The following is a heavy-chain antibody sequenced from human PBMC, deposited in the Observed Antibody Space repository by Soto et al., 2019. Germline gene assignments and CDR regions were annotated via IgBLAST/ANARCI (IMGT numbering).Heavy chain of an antibody. Sequence: GGSLRLSCAASGFTFSSYALTWVRQAPGKGLEWVSGISDSGDSTDYVDSVKGRFTISRDNSKNTLYLQMNSLRAEDTAVYYCAKVSPPFYSNWYYHFYYMDVWGKGTTVTVSS. CDR3: AKVSPPFYSNWYYHFYYMDV. CDR2: ISDSGDST. D-gene: IGHD4-4*01. J-gene: IGHJ6*03. CDR1: GFTFSSYA. V-gene: IGHV3-23*01.